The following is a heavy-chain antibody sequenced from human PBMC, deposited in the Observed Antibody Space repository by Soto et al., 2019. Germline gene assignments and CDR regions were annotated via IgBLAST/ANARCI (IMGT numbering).Heavy chain of an antibody. V-gene: IGHV3-23*01. CDR2: ISGSGGST. CDR3: ARGALVLVPAAMPIFDY. CDR1: GFTFSSYA. Sequence: GGSLRLSCAASGFTFSSYAMSWVRQAPGKGLEWVSAISGSGGSTYHADSVKGRFTISRDNSKNTLYLQMNSLRAEDTAVYYCARGALVLVPAAMPIFDYWGQGTLVTVSS. J-gene: IGHJ4*02. D-gene: IGHD2-2*01.